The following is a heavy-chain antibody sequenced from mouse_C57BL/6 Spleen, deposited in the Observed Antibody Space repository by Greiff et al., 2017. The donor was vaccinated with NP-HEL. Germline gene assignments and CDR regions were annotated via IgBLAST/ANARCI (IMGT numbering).Heavy chain of an antibody. CDR1: GYTFTSYW. CDR3: ASAGGLLPY. V-gene: IGHV1-50*01. D-gene: IGHD2-3*01. J-gene: IGHJ2*01. Sequence: QVQLQQPGAELVKPGASVKLSCKASGYTFTSYWMQWVKQRPGQGLEWIGEIDPSDSYTNYNQKFKGKATLTVDTSSSTAYMQLSSLTSEDSAVYYCASAGGLLPYWGQGTTLTVSS. CDR2: IDPSDSYT.